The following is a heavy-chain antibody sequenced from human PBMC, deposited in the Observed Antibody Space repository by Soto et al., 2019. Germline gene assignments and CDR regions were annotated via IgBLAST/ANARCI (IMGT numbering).Heavy chain of an antibody. CDR1: GGSISSYY. CDR3: AREETYYYDSSGYSPGHFDY. V-gene: IGHV4-59*01. D-gene: IGHD3-22*01. CDR2: IYYSGST. J-gene: IGHJ4*02. Sequence: PSETLSLTCTVSGGSISSYYWSWIRQPPGKGLEWIGYIYYSGSTNYNPSLKSRVTISVDTSKNQFSLKLSSVTAADTAVYYCAREETYYYDSSGYSPGHFDYWGQGTLVTVSS.